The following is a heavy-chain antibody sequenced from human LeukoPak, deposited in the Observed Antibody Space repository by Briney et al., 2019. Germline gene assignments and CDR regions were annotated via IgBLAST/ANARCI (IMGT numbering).Heavy chain of an antibody. V-gene: IGHV1-18*01. D-gene: IGHD5-18*01. CDR3: ARSVVGQLWFSGDDAFDI. Sequence: GASVKVSCKASGYTFTSYGISWVRQAPGQGLEWMGWISAYNGNTNYAQKLQGRVTMTTDTSTSTAYMELRSLRSDDTAVYYCARSVVGQLWFSGDDAFDIWGQGTMVTVSS. CDR2: ISAYNGNT. CDR1: GYTFTSYG. J-gene: IGHJ3*02.